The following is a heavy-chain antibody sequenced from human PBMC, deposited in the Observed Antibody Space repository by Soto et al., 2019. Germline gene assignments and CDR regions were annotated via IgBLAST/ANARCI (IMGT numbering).Heavy chain of an antibody. CDR2: NWYDGSNK. CDR3: ARSDPIGYFDL. J-gene: IGHJ2*01. V-gene: IGHV3-33*01. D-gene: IGHD1-26*01. CDR1: GFTLSGYG. Sequence: QVQVVESGGGVVQPGRSPRLSCAASGFTLSGYGMHWVRQAPGKGLEWLAVNWYDGSNKYYADSVKGRFTISRDNSKNTLYLQMNSLRVEDTAVYYCARSDPIGYFDLWGRGTLVTVSS.